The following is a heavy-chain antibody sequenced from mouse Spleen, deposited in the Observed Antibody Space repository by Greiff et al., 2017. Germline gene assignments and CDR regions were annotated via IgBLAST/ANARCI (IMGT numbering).Heavy chain of an antibody. V-gene: IGHV1-69*01. Sequence: VQLQQPGAELVMPGASVKLSCKASGYTFTSYWMHWVKQRPGQGLEWIGKIDPSDSYTNYNQNFKGKATLTVDKSSSTAYMQLSSLTSEDSAVYYCALITTVPFDYWGQGTTLTVSS. CDR3: ALITTVPFDY. D-gene: IGHD1-1*01. CDR1: GYTFTSYW. CDR2: IDPSDSYT. J-gene: IGHJ2*01.